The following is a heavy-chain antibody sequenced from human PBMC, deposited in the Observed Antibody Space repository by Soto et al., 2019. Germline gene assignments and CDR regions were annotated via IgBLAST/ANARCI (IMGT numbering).Heavy chain of an antibody. V-gene: IGHV1-69*13. CDR1: GGTFSSYA. D-gene: IGHD3-10*01. Sequence: ASVKVSCKASGGTFSSYAISWVRQAPGQGLEWMGGIIPIFGTANHAQKFQGRVTITADESTSTAYMELSSLRSEDTAVYYCARWGRISTMVRGVIPDAFDIWGQGTMVTVSS. CDR2: IIPIFGTA. CDR3: ARWGRISTMVRGVIPDAFDI. J-gene: IGHJ3*02.